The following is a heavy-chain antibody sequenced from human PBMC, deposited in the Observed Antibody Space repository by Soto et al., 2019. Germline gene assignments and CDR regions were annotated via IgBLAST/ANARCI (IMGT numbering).Heavy chain of an antibody. D-gene: IGHD3-10*01. V-gene: IGHV4-59*01. CDR2: IFYNGST. CDR1: GGSISSYY. J-gene: IGHJ5*02. Sequence: SETLSLTCSVSGGSISSYYWNWIRQPPGKGLEWIGNIFYNGSTKYNPSLKSRVTISVDTSKNQFSLKLSSVTAADTAVYFCARDPSRFGAQNWLDPWGQGTLVTVSS. CDR3: ARDPSRFGAQNWLDP.